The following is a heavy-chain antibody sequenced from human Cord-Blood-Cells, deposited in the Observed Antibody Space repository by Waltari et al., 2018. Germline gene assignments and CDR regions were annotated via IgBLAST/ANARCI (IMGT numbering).Heavy chain of an antibody. J-gene: IGHJ4*02. Sequence: QLQLQESGPGLVKPSETLSLTCTVSGGPISSSSYYWGWIRQPPGKGLEWIGSIYYSGRTYYNPSLKCRVTISVDTSKNQFSLKLSSVTAADTAVYYCARHLDRAAAGIDYWGQGTLVTVSS. D-gene: IGHD6-13*01. V-gene: IGHV4-39*01. CDR1: GGPISSSSYY. CDR3: ARHLDRAAAGIDY. CDR2: IYYSGRT.